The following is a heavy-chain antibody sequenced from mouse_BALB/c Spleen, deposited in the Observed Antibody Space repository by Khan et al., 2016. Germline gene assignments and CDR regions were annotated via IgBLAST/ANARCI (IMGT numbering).Heavy chain of an antibody. CDR3: ARGTGTGLAY. J-gene: IGHJ3*01. Sequence: QIQLVQSGPELKKPGETVKISCKASGYTFTNYGMNWVKQAPGKGLKWMGWINTYTGEPTYADDFKGRFASSLETSASTAYLQINNLKNDDTATYFCARGTGTGLAYWGQGTLVTVSA. V-gene: IGHV9-3-1*01. CDR2: INTYTGEP. CDR1: GYTFTNYG. D-gene: IGHD4-1*01.